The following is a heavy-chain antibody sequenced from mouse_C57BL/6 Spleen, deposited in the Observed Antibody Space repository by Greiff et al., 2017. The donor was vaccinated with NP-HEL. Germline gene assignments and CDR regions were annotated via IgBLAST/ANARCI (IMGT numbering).Heavy chain of an antibody. V-gene: IGHV1-82*01. D-gene: IGHD3-2*02. CDR3: ARRLDSSGYGAMDY. J-gene: IGHJ4*01. CDR1: GYAFSSSW. CDR2: IYPGDGDT. Sequence: QVQLQQSGPELVKPGASVKISCKASGYAFSSSWMNWVKQRPGKGLEWIGRIYPGDGDTNYNGKFKGKATLTADKSSSTAYMQLSSLTSEDSAVYFCARRLDSSGYGAMDYWGQGTSVTVSS.